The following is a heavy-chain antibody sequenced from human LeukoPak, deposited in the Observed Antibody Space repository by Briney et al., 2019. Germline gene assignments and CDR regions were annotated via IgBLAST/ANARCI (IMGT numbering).Heavy chain of an antibody. CDR3: ARTNWNYLDY. V-gene: IGHV1-46*01. CDR2: INPSGGST. J-gene: IGHJ4*02. Sequence: ASVKVSCKASGYTFTSYYMHWVRQAPGQGLEWMGIINPSGGSTSYAQKFQGRVTMTTDTSTSTAYMELRSLRSDDTAVYYCARTNWNYLDYWGQGTLVTVSS. CDR1: GYTFTSYY. D-gene: IGHD1-1*01.